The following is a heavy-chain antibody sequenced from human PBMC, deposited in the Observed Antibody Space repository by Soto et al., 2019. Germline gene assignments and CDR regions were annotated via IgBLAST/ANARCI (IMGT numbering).Heavy chain of an antibody. D-gene: IGHD2-8*01. V-gene: IGHV3-23*01. CDR3: ANRMVYAKSWFDP. CDR2: ISGSGGST. Sequence: GGSLRLSCAASGFTFSSYAMGWVRQAPGKGLEWVSAISGSGGSTYYADSVKGRFTISRDNSKNTLYLQMNSLRAEDTAVYYCANRMVYAKSWFDPRGQGTLVTVSS. J-gene: IGHJ5*02. CDR1: GFTFSSYA.